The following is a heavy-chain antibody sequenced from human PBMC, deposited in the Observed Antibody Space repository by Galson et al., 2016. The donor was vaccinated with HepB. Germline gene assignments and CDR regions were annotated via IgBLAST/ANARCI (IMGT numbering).Heavy chain of an antibody. CDR1: GFTFDGYA. Sequence: SLRLSCAASGFTFDGYAMHWVRQTPGKGLEWVSGISWNSGSIGYADSVKGRFIISRDNAKNSLYLQMNSLRSEDTALYYCAKVDRWRYDAFDIWGQGKMVTVSS. CDR2: ISWNSGSI. D-gene: IGHD3/OR15-3a*01. J-gene: IGHJ3*02. CDR3: AKVDRWRYDAFDI. V-gene: IGHV3-9*01.